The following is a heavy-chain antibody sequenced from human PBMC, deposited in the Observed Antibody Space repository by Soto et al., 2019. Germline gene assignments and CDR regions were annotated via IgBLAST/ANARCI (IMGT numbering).Heavy chain of an antibody. CDR2: IYYSGST. J-gene: IGHJ3*02. CDR1: VRSISSYY. D-gene: IGHD1-1*01. CDR3: ARYNWGAMGAFDI. Sequence: SVTLSLTCTVNVRSISSYYWSWIRQPPGKGLEWIGYIYYSGSTNYNPSLKSRVTISVDTSKNQFSLKLSSVTAADTAVYYCARYNWGAMGAFDIWGQGTMVT. V-gene: IGHV4-59*07.